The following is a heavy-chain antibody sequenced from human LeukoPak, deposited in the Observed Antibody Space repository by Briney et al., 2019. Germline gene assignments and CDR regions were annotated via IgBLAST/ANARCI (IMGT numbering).Heavy chain of an antibody. CDR3: AKSDTYRFDY. CDR1: GFTFSSYS. V-gene: IGHV3-48*02. J-gene: IGHJ4*02. CDR2: ISSSSSII. D-gene: IGHD2-21*02. Sequence: GGSLRLSCAASGFTFSSYSMNWVRQAPEKGLEWLSYISSSSSIIYYADSVKGRFTISRDNAKNSLYLQMNSLRDEDTAVYYCAKSDTYRFDYWGQGTLVTVSS.